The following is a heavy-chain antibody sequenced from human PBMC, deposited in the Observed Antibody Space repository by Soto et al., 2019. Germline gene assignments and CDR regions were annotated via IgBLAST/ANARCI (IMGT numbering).Heavy chain of an antibody. CDR2: ISSSSSYI. CDR3: AKVYYYGSGSYRHAIDY. Sequence: EVQLVESGGGLVKPGGSLRLSCAASGFTFSSYSMNWVRQAPGKGLEWVSSISSSSSYIYYADSVKGRFTISRDNAKNALYLQKNSLRAEDTAVYFWAKVYYYGSGSYRHAIDYWGQGTLVTVST. V-gene: IGHV3-21*01. J-gene: IGHJ4*02. CDR1: GFTFSSYS. D-gene: IGHD3-10*01.